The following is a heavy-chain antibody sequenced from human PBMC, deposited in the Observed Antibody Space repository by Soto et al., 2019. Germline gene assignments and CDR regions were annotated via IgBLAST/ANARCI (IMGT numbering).Heavy chain of an antibody. J-gene: IGHJ6*02. CDR2: IYYSGST. CDR3: ARAGTGTTYYYYYGVDV. V-gene: IGHV4-59*01. CDR1: GGSISSYY. D-gene: IGHD1-1*01. Sequence: SETLSLTCTVSGGSISSYYWSWIRQPPGKGLEWIGYIYYSGSTNYNPSLKSRVTISVDASKNQFSLKLSSVTAADTAVYYCARAGTGTTYYYYYGVDVWGQGTTVTVSS.